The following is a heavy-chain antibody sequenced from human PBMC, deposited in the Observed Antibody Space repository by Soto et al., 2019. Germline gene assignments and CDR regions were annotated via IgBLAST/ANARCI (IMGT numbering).Heavy chain of an antibody. D-gene: IGHD5-12*01. CDR3: ARGLRSGYDYAAFDI. J-gene: IGHJ3*02. Sequence: QVQLQQWGAGLLRPSETLSLTCAVYGGSFSGFDWTWIRQSPGQALGWVGEINHRGVTKYNSSLKSRVTLSVDPSTNQFSLHLRSLVAADMAVYYCARGLRSGYDYAAFDIWSQGTRVTVSS. V-gene: IGHV4-34*02. CDR1: GGSFSGFD. CDR2: INHRGVT.